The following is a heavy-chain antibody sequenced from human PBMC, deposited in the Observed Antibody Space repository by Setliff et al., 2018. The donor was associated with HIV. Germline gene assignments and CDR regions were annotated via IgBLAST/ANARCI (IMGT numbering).Heavy chain of an antibody. D-gene: IGHD3-3*01. Sequence: SETLSLTCIVSGGSISTYYWSWIRQAPGRGLEWIGYIYYTGRTNYNPSLKSRVTMSLDSSKKQFSLKLSSVTAADTAVYFCARDVGGFTVFAVPRGGFDPWGQGTLVTVSS. V-gene: IGHV4-59*01. J-gene: IGHJ5*02. CDR2: IYYTGRT. CDR1: GGSISTYY. CDR3: ARDVGGFTVFAVPRGGFDP.